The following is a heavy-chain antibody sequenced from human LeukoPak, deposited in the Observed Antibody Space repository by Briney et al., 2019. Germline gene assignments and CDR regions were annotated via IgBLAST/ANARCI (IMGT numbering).Heavy chain of an antibody. V-gene: IGHV3-21*01. J-gene: IGHJ4*02. CDR1: GFTLDNYN. CDR3: ARAGYGYPSPVGI. D-gene: IGHD5-24*01. CDR2: IRSYSSYI. Sequence: PGGSLRLSCAASGFTLDNYNFNWVRQAPGKGLEWVASIRSYSSYIHYADSVKGRFTISRDDAKKSLYLQMNSLRAEDTAVYYCARAGYGYPSPVGIWGQGTLVTVSS.